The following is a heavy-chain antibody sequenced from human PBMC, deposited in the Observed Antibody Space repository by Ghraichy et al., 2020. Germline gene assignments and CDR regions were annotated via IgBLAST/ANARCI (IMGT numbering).Heavy chain of an antibody. D-gene: IGHD1-1*01. J-gene: IGHJ4*02. Sequence: GGSLRLSCAPSGLTLRSYWMSWVRQAPGKGLEWVANINEDGSETHYVDSVEGRFTISRDKAKNTLHLQMNSLRAEDTAVYNCATGGDLDYWGQGALVTVSS. CDR2: INEDGSET. V-gene: IGHV3-7*01. CDR3: ATGGDLDY. CDR1: GLTLRSYW.